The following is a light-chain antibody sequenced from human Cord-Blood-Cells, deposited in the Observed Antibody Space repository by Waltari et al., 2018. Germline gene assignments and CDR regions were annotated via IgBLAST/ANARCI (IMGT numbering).Light chain of an antibody. V-gene: IGLV2-23*01. CDR2: EGS. CDR3: CSYAGSSTNWV. CDR1: SSDVGRYNL. J-gene: IGLJ3*02. Sequence: SDLTPPASASGSPGQSITISCHGTSSDVGRYNLVSWYQQHPGKAPKLMIYEGSKRPSGVSNRFSGSKSGNTASLTISGLQAEDEADYYCCSYAGSSTNWVFGGGTKLTVL.